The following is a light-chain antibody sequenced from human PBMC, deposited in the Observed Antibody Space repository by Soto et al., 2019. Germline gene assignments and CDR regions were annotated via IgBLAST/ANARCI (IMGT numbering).Light chain of an antibody. J-gene: IGKJ5*01. CDR2: DAS. CDR3: QQRSNWLPIT. Sequence: EIVLTQSPATLSLSPEERATLSCRASQSVSSYLAWYQQKPGQAPRLLFYDASNRATGIPARFSGSGSGTDFTLTISSLEPEDFAVYYCQQRSNWLPITFGQGTRLEI. V-gene: IGKV3-11*01. CDR1: QSVSSY.